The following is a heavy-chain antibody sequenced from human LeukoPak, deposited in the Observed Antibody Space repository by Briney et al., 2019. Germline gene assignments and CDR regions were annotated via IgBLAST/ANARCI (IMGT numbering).Heavy chain of an antibody. CDR1: GYTFTGYY. CDR3: ARVRAYYYDSSGYPTNWFDP. D-gene: IGHD3-22*01. CDR2: INPNSGGT. J-gene: IGHJ5*02. Sequence: ASVKVSCKASGYTFTGYYMHWVRQAPGQGLEWMGWINPNSGGTNYAQKFQGRMTMTRDTSISTDYMELSRLRSDDTAVYYCARVRAYYYDSSGYPTNWFDPWGQGNLVTVSS. V-gene: IGHV1-2*02.